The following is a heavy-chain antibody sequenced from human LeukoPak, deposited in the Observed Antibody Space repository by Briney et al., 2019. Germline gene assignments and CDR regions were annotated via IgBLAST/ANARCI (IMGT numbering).Heavy chain of an antibody. D-gene: IGHD6-19*01. CDR2: IYYSGST. J-gene: IGHJ4*02. Sequence: PSQTLSLTCTVSGGSISSGSYYWSWIRQPPGKGLEWIGYIYYSGSTNYNPSLKSRVTISVDTSKNQFSLKLSSVTAADTAVYYCARRYSSGWPGDYFDYWGQGTLVTVSS. CDR1: GGSISSGSYY. CDR3: ARRYSSGWPGDYFDY. V-gene: IGHV4-61*01.